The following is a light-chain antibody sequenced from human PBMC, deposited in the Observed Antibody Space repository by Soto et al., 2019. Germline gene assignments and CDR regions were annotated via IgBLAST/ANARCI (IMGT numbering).Light chain of an antibody. CDR2: EVS. Sequence: QSALTQPPSASGSPGQSVTISWTGTSSDVGAYNYVSWYQQHPGKAPKLMIYEVSNRPSGVPDRFSGSKSGNTASLTVSGLQAEDEADYYCSSYADSNSWVFGGGTKLTVL. V-gene: IGLV2-8*01. CDR1: SSDVGAYNY. J-gene: IGLJ3*02. CDR3: SSYADSNSWV.